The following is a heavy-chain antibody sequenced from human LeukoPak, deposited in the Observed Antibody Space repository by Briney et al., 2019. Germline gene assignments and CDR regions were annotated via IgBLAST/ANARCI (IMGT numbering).Heavy chain of an antibody. CDR3: ARGIWSRTVSSYYFDC. CDR2: INAGNGHT. V-gene: IGHV1-3*01. J-gene: IGHJ4*02. Sequence: ASVNVSCKASGYTFTNYAMQWVRQAPGQRLEWMGWINAGNGHTRYSQRFQGRVTITRDTSASTVYMEVTSLRFEDTAVYYCARGIWSRTVSSYYFDCWGQGTLVTVPS. CDR1: GYTFTNYA. D-gene: IGHD3-3*01.